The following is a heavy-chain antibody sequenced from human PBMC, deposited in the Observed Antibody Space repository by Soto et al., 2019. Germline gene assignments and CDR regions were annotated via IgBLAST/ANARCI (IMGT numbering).Heavy chain of an antibody. CDR3: TVGLGI. V-gene: IGHV3-15*07. Sequence: EVQLVESGGGLVKPGGSLRLSCAASGFGFTNAWMNWVRQAPGKGLEWVGRIRSRSDGGTTDNAAPVRDRFTISRDDSENTLYLQMNSLKTEDTGVYYCTVGLGIWGQGTTVTVSS. CDR2: IRSRSDGGTT. CDR1: GFGFTNAW. J-gene: IGHJ6*02.